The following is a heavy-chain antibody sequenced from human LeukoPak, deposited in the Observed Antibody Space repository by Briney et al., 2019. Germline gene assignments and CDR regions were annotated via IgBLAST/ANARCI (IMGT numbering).Heavy chain of an antibody. V-gene: IGHV3-48*04. CDR1: GFTFGPYT. CDR2: ISSSSDTI. Sequence: GGSLRLSCAASGFTFGPYTMNWVRQAPGKGLEWVSYISSSSDTIYYADSVKGRFTISRDNAKNSLYLQMNSLRAEDTAVYYCARGPTYSDSSDTDYWGQGTLVTVSS. CDR3: ARGPTYSDSSDTDY. J-gene: IGHJ4*02. D-gene: IGHD3-22*01.